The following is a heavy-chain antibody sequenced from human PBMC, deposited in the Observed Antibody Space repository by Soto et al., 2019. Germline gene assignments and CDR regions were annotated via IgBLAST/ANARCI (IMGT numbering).Heavy chain of an antibody. D-gene: IGHD4-17*01. CDR1: GGTFSSYT. J-gene: IGHJ6*03. CDR2: IIPILGIA. V-gene: IGHV1-69*04. CDR3: ARDSRTTVTYYYYYYMDV. Sequence: SVKVSCKASGGTFSSYTISWVRQAPGQGLEWMGRIIPILGIANYAQKFQGRVTITADKSTSTAYMELSSLRSEDTAVYYCARDSRTTVTYYYYYYMDVWGKGTTVTVSS.